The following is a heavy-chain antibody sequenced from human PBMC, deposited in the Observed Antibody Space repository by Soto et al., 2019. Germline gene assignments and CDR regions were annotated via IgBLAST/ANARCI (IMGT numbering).Heavy chain of an antibody. CDR1: GFTFSSYS. CDR2: ISSSSSTI. J-gene: IGHJ6*02. D-gene: IGHD6-13*01. CDR3: ARDLAAAGNYYYYGMEV. Sequence: GGSLRLSCAASGFTFSSYSMNWVRQAPGKGLEWVSYISSSSSTIYYADSVKGRFTISRDNAKNSLYLQMNSLRDEDTAVYYCARDLAAAGNYYYYGMEVWGQGTTVTVSS. V-gene: IGHV3-48*02.